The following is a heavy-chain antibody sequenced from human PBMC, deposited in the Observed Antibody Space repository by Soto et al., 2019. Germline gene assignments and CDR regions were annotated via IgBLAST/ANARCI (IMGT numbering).Heavy chain of an antibody. V-gene: IGHV3-7*03. D-gene: IGHD6-13*01. Sequence: GSLRLSRAAFGFTFSSYWMSWVRQAPGKGLEWVANIKQDGSEKYYVDSVKGRFTISRDNAKNSLYLQMNSLRAEDTAVYYCARIIAAAVLDYWGQGTLVTVSS. CDR2: IKQDGSEK. CDR1: GFTFSSYW. CDR3: ARIIAAAVLDY. J-gene: IGHJ4*02.